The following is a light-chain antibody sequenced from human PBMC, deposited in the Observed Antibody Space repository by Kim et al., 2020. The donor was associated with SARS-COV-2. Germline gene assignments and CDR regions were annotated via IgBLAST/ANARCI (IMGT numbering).Light chain of an antibody. Sequence: TGERATLSCRASQSVSSNLTWYQKNPGQAPRLVIYGASTRAAGVPARFSGSVSGAEFTLTISNLQPEDCAVYYCQQYNKWMYTFGQGTKLEI. J-gene: IGKJ2*01. CDR1: QSVSSN. CDR3: QQYNKWMYT. CDR2: GAS. V-gene: IGKV3D-15*01.